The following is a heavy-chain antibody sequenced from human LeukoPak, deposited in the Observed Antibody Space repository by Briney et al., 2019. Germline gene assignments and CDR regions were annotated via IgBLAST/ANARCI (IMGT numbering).Heavy chain of an antibody. CDR1: GGAISSYY. CDR2: IYYSGST. CDR3: ARARGFEYSAREFDY. Sequence: SETLSLTCTVSGGAISSYYWSWIRQPPGKGLEWIGYIYYSGSTNYNPSLKSRVTISVDTSKNQFSLKLSSVTAADTAVYYCARARGFEYSAREFDYWGQGTLVTVSS. J-gene: IGHJ4*02. D-gene: IGHD6-6*01. V-gene: IGHV4-59*01.